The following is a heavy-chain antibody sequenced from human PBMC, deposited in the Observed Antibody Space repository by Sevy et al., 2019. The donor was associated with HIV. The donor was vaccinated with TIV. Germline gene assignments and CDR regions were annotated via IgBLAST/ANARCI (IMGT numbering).Heavy chain of an antibody. V-gene: IGHV1-18*01. D-gene: IGHD3-16*01. CDR1: GYTFTTFG. CDR2: INIYNGNT. Sequence: ASVKVSCKPSGYTFTTFGINWVRQAHGQGLEWMAWINIYNGNTIYAQNLQGRVTLTRDTSTNTAYMELRSLTSDDTAVYYCARMRNLGEPSDPWGQGALVTVSS. CDR3: ARMRNLGEPSDP. J-gene: IGHJ5*02.